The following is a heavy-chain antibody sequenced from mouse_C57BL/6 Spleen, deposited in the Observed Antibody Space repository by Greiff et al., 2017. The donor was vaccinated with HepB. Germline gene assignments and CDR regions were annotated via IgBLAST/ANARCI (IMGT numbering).Heavy chain of an antibody. CDR2: IDPETGGT. J-gene: IGHJ4*01. Sequence: QVQLQQSGAELVRPGASVTLSCKASGYTFTDYEMHWVKQTPVHGLEWIGAIDPETGGTAYNQKFKGKAILTADKSSRTAYMELRSLTSEDSAVYYCTKGDSKEGYAMDYWGQGTSVTVSS. D-gene: IGHD3-2*01. V-gene: IGHV1-15*01. CDR3: TKGDSKEGYAMDY. CDR1: GYTFTDYE.